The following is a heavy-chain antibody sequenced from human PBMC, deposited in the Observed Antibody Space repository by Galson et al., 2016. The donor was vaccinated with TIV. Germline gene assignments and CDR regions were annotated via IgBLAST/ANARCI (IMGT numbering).Heavy chain of an antibody. CDR3: AREPV. CDR2: IYSDGNA. CDR1: GFIVNTKY. J-gene: IGHJ6*02. V-gene: IGHV3-53*05. Sequence: SLRLSCAASGFIVNTKYVSWVRQAPGKVLEWVSVIYSDGNAYYADSVKGRFTISGDNSQSTLYLQMNSLRGDDTAVYYCAREPVWGQGTTVTVSS.